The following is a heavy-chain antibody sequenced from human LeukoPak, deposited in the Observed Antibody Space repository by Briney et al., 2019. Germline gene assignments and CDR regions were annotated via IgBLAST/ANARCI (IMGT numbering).Heavy chain of an antibody. V-gene: IGHV4-34*01. J-gene: IGHJ6*03. Sequence: SETLSLTCAVYGGSFSGYYWSWIRQPPGKGLEWIGEINHSGSTNYNPSLKSRVTIPVDTSKNQFSLKLSSVTAADTAVYYCARDYRYCSGGSCYTRPSYYYYYMDVWGKGTTVTVSS. CDR1: GGSFSGYY. D-gene: IGHD2-15*01. CDR2: INHSGST. CDR3: ARDYRYCSGGSCYTRPSYYYYYMDV.